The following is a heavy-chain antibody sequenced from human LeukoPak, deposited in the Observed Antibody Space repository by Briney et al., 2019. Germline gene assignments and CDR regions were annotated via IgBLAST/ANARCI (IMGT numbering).Heavy chain of an antibody. J-gene: IGHJ4*02. D-gene: IGHD4-17*01. CDR2: IIPIFGTA. CDR3: ATAREYGDYPYYFDY. V-gene: IGHV1-69*13. CDR1: GGTFSSYA. Sequence: GASVKVSCKASGGTFSSYAISWVRQAPGQGLEWMGGIIPIFGTANYAQKFQGRVTITADESTSTAYMELSSLRSEDTAVYYCATAREYGDYPYYFDYWGQGTLVTVSS.